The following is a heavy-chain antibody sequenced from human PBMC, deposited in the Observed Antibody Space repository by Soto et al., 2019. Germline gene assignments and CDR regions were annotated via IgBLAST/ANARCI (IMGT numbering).Heavy chain of an antibody. CDR2: IGTAGDT. J-gene: IGHJ3*02. CDR1: GFTFSRFD. D-gene: IGHD6-13*01. CDR3: ARGVAADGVDAFDN. Sequence: EVQLVESGGGLVQPGGSLRLSCAASGFTFSRFDMHWVRQVRGEGLEWVSGIGTAGDTYYPDSVKGRFTISRENAKNSLYLPMNSLRAGDTAVYYCARGVAADGVDAFDNWGQGTMVAVSS. V-gene: IGHV3-13*01.